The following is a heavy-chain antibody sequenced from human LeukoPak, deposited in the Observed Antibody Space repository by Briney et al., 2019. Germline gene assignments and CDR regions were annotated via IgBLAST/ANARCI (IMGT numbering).Heavy chain of an antibody. Sequence: GGSLRLSCAASGFTFSSYWMHWVRQAPGKGLVWVSRINDDGSTTNYADSVKGRFTISRDNAKNTLYLQMNSLRAEDKAVYYCARGGWQGNWFDPWGQGTLVTVSS. J-gene: IGHJ5*02. V-gene: IGHV3-74*01. CDR2: INDDGSTT. CDR1: GFTFSSYW. D-gene: IGHD6-19*01. CDR3: ARGGWQGNWFDP.